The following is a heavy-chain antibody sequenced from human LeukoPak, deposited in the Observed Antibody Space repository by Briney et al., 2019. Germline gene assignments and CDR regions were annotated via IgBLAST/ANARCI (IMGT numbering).Heavy chain of an antibody. Sequence: GGSLRLSCAVSGITLSNYGMTWVGQAPGKGLEWVAGISDAGGSTNYADSVKGRFTISRDNPKNTLYLQMNSLRDEDTAVYFCAKRGVVIRVILVGFHKEAYYFDSWGQGALVTVSS. V-gene: IGHV3-23*01. CDR3: AKRGVVIRVILVGFHKEAYYFDS. CDR1: GITLSNYG. D-gene: IGHD3-22*01. J-gene: IGHJ4*02. CDR2: ISDAGGST.